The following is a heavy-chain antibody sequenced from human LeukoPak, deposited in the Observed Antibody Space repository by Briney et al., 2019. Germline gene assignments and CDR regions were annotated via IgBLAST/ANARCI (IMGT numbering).Heavy chain of an antibody. CDR1: GFTFSSYS. V-gene: IGHV3-21*01. D-gene: IGHD3-10*01. Sequence: GGSLRLSCAASGFTFSSYSMNWVRQAPGKGLEWVSSISQSSSYMYYADSVKGQFTISGDNAKNSLYLQMNSLRAEDTAVYYCAREGALMVREVMVYWGQGTLLTVSS. J-gene: IGHJ4*02. CDR3: AREGALMVREVMVY. CDR2: ISQSSSYM.